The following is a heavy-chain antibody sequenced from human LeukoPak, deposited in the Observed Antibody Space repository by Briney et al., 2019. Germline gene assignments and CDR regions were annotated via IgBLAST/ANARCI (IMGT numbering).Heavy chain of an antibody. J-gene: IGHJ4*02. V-gene: IGHV4-34*01. CDR3: ARGAVLWFGELLPFSNTLFDY. CDR1: GGSFSGYY. CDR2: INHSGST. D-gene: IGHD3-10*01. Sequence: SETLSLTCAVYGGSFSGYYWSWIRQPPGKGLEWIGEINHSGSTNYNPSLKSRVTISVDTSKNQFSLKLSSVTAADTAVYYCARGAVLWFGELLPFSNTLFDYWGQANLVPVSS.